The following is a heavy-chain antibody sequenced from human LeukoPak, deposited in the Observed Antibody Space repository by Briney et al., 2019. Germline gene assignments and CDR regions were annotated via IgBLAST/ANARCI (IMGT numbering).Heavy chain of an antibody. CDR3: ARDLSWGRPTY. CDR2: IKQDGSEK. Sequence: PGGSLRLSCAASGFTFSNYWMSWVRQAPGKGLERVANIKQDGSEKYYVDSVKGRFTISRDNAKNSLYLQMNSLRAEDTAVYYCARDLSWGRPTYWGQGTLVTVSS. CDR1: GFTFSNYW. J-gene: IGHJ4*02. D-gene: IGHD3-16*01. V-gene: IGHV3-7*03.